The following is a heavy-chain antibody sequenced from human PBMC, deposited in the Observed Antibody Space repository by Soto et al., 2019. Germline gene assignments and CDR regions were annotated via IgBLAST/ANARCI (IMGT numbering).Heavy chain of an antibody. V-gene: IGHV4-39*07. CDR2: IYYSGST. CDR1: GGSISSSSYY. D-gene: IGHD3-10*01. CDR3: ASGMVRGVIIPRNYFDY. J-gene: IGHJ4*02. Sequence: SETLSLTCTVSGGSISSSSYYWGWIRQPPGKGLEWIGSIYYSGSTYYNPSLKSRVTISVDTSKNQFSLKLSSVTAADTAVYYCASGMVRGVIIPRNYFDYWGQGTLVTVSS.